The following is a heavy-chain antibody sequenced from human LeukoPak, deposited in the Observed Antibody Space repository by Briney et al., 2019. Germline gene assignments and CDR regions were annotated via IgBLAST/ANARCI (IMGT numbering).Heavy chain of an antibody. J-gene: IGHJ5*02. CDR2: INHSGST. Sequence: SETLSLTCAVYGGSFSGYYWSWIRQPPGKGLEWIGEINHSGSTNYNPSLKSRVTISVDTSKNQFSLKLSSVTAADTAVYYCARRGLSGDYNWFDPWGQGTLVTVSS. V-gene: IGHV4-34*01. D-gene: IGHD4-17*01. CDR1: GGSFSGYY. CDR3: ARRGLSGDYNWFDP.